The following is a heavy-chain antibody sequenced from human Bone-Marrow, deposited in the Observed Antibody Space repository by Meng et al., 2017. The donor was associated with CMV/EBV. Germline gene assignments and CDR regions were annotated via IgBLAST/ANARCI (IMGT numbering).Heavy chain of an antibody. CDR2: ISSDSSLK. D-gene: IGHD1-7*01. Sequence: GGSLRLSCVASGFGFSTYHMNWVRQAPGKGLQWLSYISSDSSLKYYADYVKGRFTISRDNAKNSLYLQMNSLRAEDTAVYYCARDRLELQVSYYYGMDVWGQGITVTVSS. CDR1: GFGFSTYH. V-gene: IGHV3-48*04. CDR3: ARDRLELQVSYYYGMDV. J-gene: IGHJ6*02.